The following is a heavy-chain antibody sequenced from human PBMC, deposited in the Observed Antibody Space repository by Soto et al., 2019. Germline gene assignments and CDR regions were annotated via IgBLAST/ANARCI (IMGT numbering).Heavy chain of an antibody. CDR2: IYYSGST. J-gene: IGHJ5*02. Sequence: SETLALRCTVSGGSISIGDYYWSWIRQPPGKGLEWIGYIYYSGSTYYNPSLKSRVTISVDTSKNQFSLKLSSVTAADTAVYYCARAPPSSIAARPESVWFDPWGQGTLVTVSS. CDR3: ARAPPSSIAARPESVWFDP. V-gene: IGHV4-30-4*01. CDR1: GGSISIGDYY. D-gene: IGHD6-6*01.